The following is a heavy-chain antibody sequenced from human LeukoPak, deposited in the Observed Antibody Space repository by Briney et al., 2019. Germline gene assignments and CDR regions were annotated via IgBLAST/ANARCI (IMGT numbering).Heavy chain of an antibody. Sequence: GASVKVSCKASGYTFTSYGISWVRQAPGQGLEWMGWISAYNGNTNYAQKLQGRVTMATDTSTSTAYMELRSLRSDDTAVYYCARSYYGSGTGYYYYMDVWGKGTTVTISS. CDR3: ARSYYGSGTGYYYYMDV. J-gene: IGHJ6*03. CDR2: ISAYNGNT. CDR1: GYTFTSYG. D-gene: IGHD3-10*01. V-gene: IGHV1-18*01.